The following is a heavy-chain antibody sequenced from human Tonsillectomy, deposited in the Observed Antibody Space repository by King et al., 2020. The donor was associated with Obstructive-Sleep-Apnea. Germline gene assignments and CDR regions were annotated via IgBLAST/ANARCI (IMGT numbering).Heavy chain of an antibody. Sequence: VQLVESGGGLVKPGGSLRLSCAASGFTFSNAWISWVRQAPGKGLEWVGRIKSKTDGGTTDYAAPGKGRFTISSDDSKNTLYLQMTSLKTEDTAVYYCTTYDILTGYDSFDYWGQGTLVTVSS. D-gene: IGHD3-9*01. CDR3: TTYDILTGYDSFDY. CDR1: GFTFSNAW. CDR2: IKSKTDGGTT. V-gene: IGHV3-15*01. J-gene: IGHJ4*02.